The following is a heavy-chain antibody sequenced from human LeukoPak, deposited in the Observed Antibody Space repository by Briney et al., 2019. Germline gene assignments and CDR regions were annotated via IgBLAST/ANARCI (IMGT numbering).Heavy chain of an antibody. J-gene: IGHJ4*02. V-gene: IGHV3-30*02. D-gene: IGHD6-19*01. Sequence: GESLRLSCAASGFTFSGSGMHWVRQAPGKGLEWVAFIRYHGSDKYYADSVKGRFTISRDNSKNTLYLQMNSLRPEDTSVYYCARLSSGWRFDYWGQGTLVTVSS. CDR1: GFTFSGSG. CDR2: IRYHGSDK. CDR3: ARLSSGWRFDY.